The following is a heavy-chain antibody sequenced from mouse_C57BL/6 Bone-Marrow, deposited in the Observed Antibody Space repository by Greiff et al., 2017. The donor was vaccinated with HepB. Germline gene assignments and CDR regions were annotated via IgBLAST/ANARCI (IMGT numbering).Heavy chain of an antibody. J-gene: IGHJ4*01. CDR2: IDPSDSYT. CDR1: GYTFTSYW. Sequence: VQLQQPGAELVMPGASVKLSCKASGYTFTSYWMHWVKQRPGQGLEWIGEIDPSDSYTNYNQKFKGKSTLTVDKSSSTAYMQLSSLTSEDSAVYYCARRQPYYYAMDYWGQGTSVTVSS. D-gene: IGHD3-2*01. CDR3: ARRQPYYYAMDY. V-gene: IGHV1-69*01.